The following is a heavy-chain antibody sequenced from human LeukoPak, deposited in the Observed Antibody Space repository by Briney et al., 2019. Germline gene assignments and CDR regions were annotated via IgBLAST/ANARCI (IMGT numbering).Heavy chain of an antibody. CDR1: GFTFSSYA. Sequence: GGSLRLSCAASGFTFSSYAMSWVRQAPGKGLEWVSAISGSGGSTYYADSVKGRFTISRDNSKNTLYLQMNSLRAEDTAVYYCARALSGSYFGWFDPWGQGTLVTVSS. J-gene: IGHJ5*02. CDR2: ISGSGGST. V-gene: IGHV3-23*01. CDR3: ARALSGSYFGWFDP. D-gene: IGHD1-26*01.